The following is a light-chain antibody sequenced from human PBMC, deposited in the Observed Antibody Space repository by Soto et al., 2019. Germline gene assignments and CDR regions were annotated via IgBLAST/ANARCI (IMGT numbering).Light chain of an antibody. Sequence: IVLTQSPATLSSSTGERATLSCRASQSVGNNLAWYQQKPGEAPGLLIYEASTRATGIPARFSGSGSGTAFTLTISSLEPEDFAVYYCQQHANRPLTCGGGTKLDIK. CDR3: QQHANRPLT. V-gene: IGKV3-11*01. CDR2: EAS. J-gene: IGKJ4*01. CDR1: QSVGNN.